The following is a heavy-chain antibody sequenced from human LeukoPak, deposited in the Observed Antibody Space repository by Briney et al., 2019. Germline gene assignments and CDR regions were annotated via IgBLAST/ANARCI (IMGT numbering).Heavy chain of an antibody. CDR2: IYYSGTT. V-gene: IGHV4-61*01. CDR3: ARPDSSGWYFDL. Sequence: SETLSLTCTVSGGSVSSGSYYWCWIRQPPGKGLEWIGYIYYSGTTNYNPSLKSRVTISVDTSKNQFSLKLSSLTAADTAVYYCARPDSSGWYFDLWGRGTLVTVSS. J-gene: IGHJ2*01. CDR1: GGSVSSGSYY. D-gene: IGHD3-22*01.